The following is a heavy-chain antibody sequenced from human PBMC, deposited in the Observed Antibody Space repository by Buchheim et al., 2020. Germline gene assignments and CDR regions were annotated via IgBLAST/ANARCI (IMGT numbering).Heavy chain of an antibody. V-gene: IGHV4-59*01. D-gene: IGHD1-26*01. Sequence: QVQLQESGPGLVKPSETLSLTCTVSGGSISSYYWSWIRQPPGKGLEWIGYIYYSGSTNYNPSLKSRVTISVDTSKNQFSLKLSSVTAADTAVYYWARGGLVGTFYYYYMDVWGKGTTATVSS. CDR1: GGSISSYY. CDR2: IYYSGST. J-gene: IGHJ6*03. CDR3: ARGGLVGTFYYYYMDV.